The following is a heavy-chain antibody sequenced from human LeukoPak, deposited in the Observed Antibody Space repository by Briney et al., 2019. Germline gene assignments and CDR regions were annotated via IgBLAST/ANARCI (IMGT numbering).Heavy chain of an antibody. CDR3: ELYCGGDCYSFSGDH. V-gene: IGHV3-30*03. CDR1: GFTFSSYG. J-gene: IGHJ4*02. D-gene: IGHD2-21*02. Sequence: GGSLRLSCAASGFTFSSYGMHWVRQAPGKGLEWVAAISYDGSNKYYADSVKGRSTISRDNSKNTLYLQVNSLRAGDTAVYYCELYCGGDCYSFSGDHWGQGTLVTVSS. CDR2: ISYDGSNK.